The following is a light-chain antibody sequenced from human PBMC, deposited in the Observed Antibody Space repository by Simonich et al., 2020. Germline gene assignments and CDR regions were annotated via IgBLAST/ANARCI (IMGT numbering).Light chain of an antibody. CDR2: WAS. CDR3: QQYYSTPYT. CDR1: QSVLYSSNIKNY. Sequence: DIVMPQSPDSLAVSLGARATINCKSSQSVLYSSNIKNYLAWYQQKPGQPPKLLIYWASTRESGGPDRFSGSGSGTECTLTISSLQAEDVAVYYCQQYYSTPYTFGQGTKLEIK. V-gene: IGKV4-1*01. J-gene: IGKJ2*01.